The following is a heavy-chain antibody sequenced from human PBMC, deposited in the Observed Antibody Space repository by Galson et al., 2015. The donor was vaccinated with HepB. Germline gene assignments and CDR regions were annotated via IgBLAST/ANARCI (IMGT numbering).Heavy chain of an antibody. V-gene: IGHV3-30*04. CDR2: ISNDGSNR. Sequence: SLRLSCAASGFTFSGYAMHWVRQAPGKGLEWVAVISNDGSNRYYADSVKGRSTISRDNSKNTLYMQMNSLRAEDTAVYYCARHIYWGQGTLVTVSS. J-gene: IGHJ4*02. CDR1: GFTFSGYA. CDR3: ARHIY.